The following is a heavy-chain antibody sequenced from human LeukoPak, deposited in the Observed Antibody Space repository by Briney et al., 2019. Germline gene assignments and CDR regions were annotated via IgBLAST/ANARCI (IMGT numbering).Heavy chain of an antibody. CDR3: ARDTEFTGVVWFDP. D-gene: IGHD7-27*01. V-gene: IGHV4-39*02. Sequence: PSETLSLTCTVSGGSISSSSYYWGWIRQPPGKGLEWIGSIYYSGSTYYNPSLKSRVTISVDTSKNQFSLKLSSVTAADTAVYYCARDTEFTGVVWFDPWGQGTLVTVSS. CDR2: IYYSGST. J-gene: IGHJ5*02. CDR1: GGSISSSSYY.